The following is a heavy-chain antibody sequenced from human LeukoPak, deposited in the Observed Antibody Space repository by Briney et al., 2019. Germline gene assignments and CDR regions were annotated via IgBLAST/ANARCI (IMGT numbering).Heavy chain of an antibody. D-gene: IGHD5-18*01. V-gene: IGHV3-30*02. CDR1: GFTFSSYG. CDR2: IRYDGSNK. Sequence: GGSLRLSCAASGFTFSSYGMHWVRQAPGKGLEWVAFIRYDGSNKYYADSVKGRFTISRDNSKNTLYLQMNSLRAEDTAVYYCAKKNRYSYGIDYWGQGTLVTVSS. J-gene: IGHJ4*02. CDR3: AKKNRYSYGIDY.